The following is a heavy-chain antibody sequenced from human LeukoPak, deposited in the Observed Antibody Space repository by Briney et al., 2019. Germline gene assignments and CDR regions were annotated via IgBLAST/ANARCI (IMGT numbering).Heavy chain of an antibody. Sequence: PGGSLRLSCAASGFTFSTYWMTWVRQAPGKGLEWVANMRQDGSEKYYVDSVKGRFTISRDNAKNSLYLQMNSLRVEDTAVYYRARESGSYYYDSSASAIDYWGQGTLVTVSS. CDR2: MRQDGSEK. CDR1: GFTFSTYW. J-gene: IGHJ4*02. D-gene: IGHD3-22*01. CDR3: ARESGSYYYDSSASAIDY. V-gene: IGHV3-7*01.